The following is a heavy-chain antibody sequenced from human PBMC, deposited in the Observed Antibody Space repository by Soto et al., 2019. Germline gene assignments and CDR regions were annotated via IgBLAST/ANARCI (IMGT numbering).Heavy chain of an antibody. CDR3: ARSVEGHFDY. J-gene: IGHJ4*02. CDR1: GFRFSIYS. CDR2: ITSDTKII. Sequence: EVPLVESGGDLVQRGGSLRLSCVASGFRFSIYSMNWIRQAPGQGLEWFSYITSDTKIIKYADSVKGRFTISRDNDKNLVYLQMNSLRDEDTAVYYCARSVEGHFDYWGQGTVVTVSS. V-gene: IGHV3-48*02. D-gene: IGHD6-19*01.